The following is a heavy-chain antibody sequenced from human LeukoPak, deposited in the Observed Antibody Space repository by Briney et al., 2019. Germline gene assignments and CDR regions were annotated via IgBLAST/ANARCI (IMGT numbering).Heavy chain of an antibody. J-gene: IGHJ4*02. CDR1: GFTFSNYC. Sequence: GGSLRLSCAASGFTFSNYCMTWVRQAPGKGLEWVSSISGSASNIYYADSVKGRFTISRDNAENSLFLQMNSLRAEDTAVYYCARVFRYGYNYGPLDYWGQGTLVTVSS. V-gene: IGHV3-11*01. CDR2: ISGSASNI. D-gene: IGHD5-24*01. CDR3: ARVFRYGYNYGPLDY.